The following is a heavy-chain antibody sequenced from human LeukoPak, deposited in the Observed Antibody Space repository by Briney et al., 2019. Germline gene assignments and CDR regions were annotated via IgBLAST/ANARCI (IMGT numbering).Heavy chain of an antibody. Sequence: SVKVSCKASGYTFTDYYIHWVRQAPGQRFEWMGWINPKSGATHYVERFQGRVTMTTDPSISTVYMELTRLTSDDTATYYCARRGSYYDYWGQGTLVTVSS. J-gene: IGHJ4*02. V-gene: IGHV1-2*02. CDR1: GYTFTDYY. CDR2: INPKSGAT. CDR3: ARRGSYYDY. D-gene: IGHD3-10*01.